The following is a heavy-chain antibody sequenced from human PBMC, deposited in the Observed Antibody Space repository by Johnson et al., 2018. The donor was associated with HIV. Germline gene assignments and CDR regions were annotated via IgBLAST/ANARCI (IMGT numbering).Heavy chain of an antibody. Sequence: QVQLVESGGGVVQPGRSLRLSCAASGFTFTSYTIHWVRQAPGKGLEWVALISSDGTNKYYADSVKDRFTISRDNSKNTLYVEMNSLRVEDTALYYCAKHSSSWYDDAFDVWGQGTMVTVSS. CDR2: ISSDGTNK. CDR1: GFTFTSYT. D-gene: IGHD6-13*01. V-gene: IGHV3-30-3*02. CDR3: AKHSSSWYDDAFDV. J-gene: IGHJ3*01.